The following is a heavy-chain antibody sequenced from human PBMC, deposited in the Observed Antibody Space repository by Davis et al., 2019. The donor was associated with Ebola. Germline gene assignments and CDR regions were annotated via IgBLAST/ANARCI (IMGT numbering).Heavy chain of an antibody. J-gene: IGHJ4*02. V-gene: IGHV5-51*01. CDR1: GYSFTSYW. Sequence: GESLKISCKGSGYSFTSYWIGWVRQMPGKGLEWMGMIYPGDSDTRYSPSFQGQVTISADKSISTAYLQWSSLKASDTAMYYCARPGYSSGRADYFDYWGQGTLVTVSS. D-gene: IGHD6-19*01. CDR2: IYPGDSDT. CDR3: ARPGYSSGRADYFDY.